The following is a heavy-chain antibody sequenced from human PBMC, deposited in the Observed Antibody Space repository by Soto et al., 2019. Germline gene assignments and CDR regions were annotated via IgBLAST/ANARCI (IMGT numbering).Heavy chain of an antibody. D-gene: IGHD3-16*01. CDR1: GFSFSDSY. CDR3: ARDGGGYGPPDV. Sequence: VQLVESGGGLVKPGGSLRLSCAASGFSFSDSYMSWVRQAPGKGLEWVAYISGSSGYTGYADSVKGRFTISRDNAKNSRYLQMNSLRVEDTAVYYCARDGGGYGPPDVWGQGTTVTVSS. CDR2: ISGSSGYT. J-gene: IGHJ6*02. V-gene: IGHV3-11*06.